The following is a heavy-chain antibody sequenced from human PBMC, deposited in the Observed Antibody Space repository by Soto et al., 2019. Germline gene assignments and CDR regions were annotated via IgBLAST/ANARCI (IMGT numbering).Heavy chain of an antibody. J-gene: IGHJ3*01. CDR1: GFTFKTYG. Sequence: DEHLVQSGGGLGQPGGSLRLSCAGSGFTFKTYGMNWVRRAPGKGLEWIAFISGTGSTTDYADSVQGRFIVSRDNSNNSLHLQVNSLRSDDTAVYYCAREGCTSASCYSYIRAFDVWGQGTDVSVSS. CDR2: ISGTGSTT. CDR3: AREGCTSASCYSYIRAFDV. V-gene: IGHV3-48*01. D-gene: IGHD2-21*02.